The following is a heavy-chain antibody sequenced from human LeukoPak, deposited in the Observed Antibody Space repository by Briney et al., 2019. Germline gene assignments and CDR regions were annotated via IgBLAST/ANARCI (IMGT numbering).Heavy chain of an antibody. J-gene: IGHJ6*02. CDR2: IYHSGST. Sequence: SQTLSLTCTVSGGSISSYYWSWIRQPPGKGLEWIGYIYHSGSTNYNASLKSRVTISVDTSKKQFPLKLSSVTAADTAVYYCAREITMVRGVIREGYGMDVWGQGTTVTVSS. V-gene: IGHV4-59*01. CDR1: GGSISSYY. CDR3: AREITMVRGVIREGYGMDV. D-gene: IGHD3-10*01.